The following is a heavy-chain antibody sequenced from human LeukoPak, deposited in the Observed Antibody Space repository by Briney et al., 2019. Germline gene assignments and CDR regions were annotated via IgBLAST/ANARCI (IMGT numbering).Heavy chain of an antibody. D-gene: IGHD6-6*01. CDR1: GYTFSTYY. CDR3: AREYSSSPRSMYN. CDR2: IIPNIGGT. Sequence: ASAKVSCKASGYTFSTYYIHWVRQAPGQGLEWMGWIIPNIGGTNYAQKFQGRVTMTTDTSISTAYMELSRLRSDDTAVYYCAREYSSSPRSMYNWGHRDLGSASS. V-gene: IGHV1-2*02. J-gene: IGHJ4*03.